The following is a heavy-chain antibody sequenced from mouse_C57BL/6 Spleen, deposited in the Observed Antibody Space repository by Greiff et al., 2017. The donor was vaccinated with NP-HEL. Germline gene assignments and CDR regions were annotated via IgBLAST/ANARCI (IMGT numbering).Heavy chain of an antibody. CDR1: GYAFSSSW. V-gene: IGHV1-82*01. D-gene: IGHD3-2*02. CDR2: IYPGDGDT. J-gene: IGHJ3*01. CDR3: ASQDGSSGYVWFAY. Sequence: VQLQQSGPELVKPGASVKISCKASGYAFSSSWMNWVKQRPGKGLEWIGRIYPGDGDTNYNGKFKGKATLTADKSSSTAYMQLSSLTSEDSAVYVGASQDGSSGYVWFAYWGQGTLVTVSA.